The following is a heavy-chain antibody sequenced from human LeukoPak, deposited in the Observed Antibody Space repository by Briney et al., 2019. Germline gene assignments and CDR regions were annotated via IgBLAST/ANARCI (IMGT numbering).Heavy chain of an antibody. J-gene: IGHJ4*02. CDR2: ISRSGRTI. CDR3: AKDLLRWAFDY. V-gene: IGHV3-48*01. Sequence: PGGSLRLSCAASGFTFSSYSMHWVRQGPGKGLEWVSYISRSGRTIYYADSVKGRFTISRDNSRNTLYLQMNSLRAEDTAVYYCAKDLLRWAFDYWGQGTLVTVSS. CDR1: GFTFSSYS. D-gene: IGHD2-15*01.